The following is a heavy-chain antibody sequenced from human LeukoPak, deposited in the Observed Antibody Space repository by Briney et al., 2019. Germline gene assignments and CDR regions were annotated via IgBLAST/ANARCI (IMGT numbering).Heavy chain of an antibody. CDR2: INPSGGST. CDR3: ARTETTMFTGDY. Sequence: ASVKVSCKASGYTFTSYYMHWVRQAPGQGLEWMGIINPSGGSTSYAKKFQGRVTMTRDTSTSTVYMELSSLRSEDTAVYYCARTETTMFTGDYWGQGTLVTVSS. V-gene: IGHV1-46*01. J-gene: IGHJ4*02. D-gene: IGHD5-18*01. CDR1: GYTFTSYY.